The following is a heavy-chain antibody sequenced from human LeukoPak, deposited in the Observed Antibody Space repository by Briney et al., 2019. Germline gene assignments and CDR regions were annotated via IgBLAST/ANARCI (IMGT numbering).Heavy chain of an antibody. J-gene: IGHJ4*02. CDR2: INHSGST. CDR3: ARASSSWYGGPFDY. D-gene: IGHD6-13*01. V-gene: IGHV4-38-2*02. CDR1: GYSISSGYY. Sequence: SETLSLTCTVSGYSISSGYYWGWIRQPPGKGLEWIGEINHSGSTNYNPSLKSRVTISVDTSKNQFSLKLSSVTAADTAVYYCARASSSWYGGPFDYWGQGTLVTVSS.